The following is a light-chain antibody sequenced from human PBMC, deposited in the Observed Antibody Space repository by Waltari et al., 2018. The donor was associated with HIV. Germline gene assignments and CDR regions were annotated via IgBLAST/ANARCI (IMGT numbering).Light chain of an antibody. V-gene: IGLV2-8*01. J-gene: IGLJ3*02. CDR3: SSYGGGNTVL. Sequence: QSALTQPHSASGYPGQSLTIPCPRTNRYAGSFKDVSWYQQHPGKAPKLMIYDVTKWPSGVPDRFSGSKSGNTASLTVSGLQAEDEADYYCSSYGGGNTVLFGGGTRLTVL. CDR2: DVT. CDR1: NRYAGSFKD.